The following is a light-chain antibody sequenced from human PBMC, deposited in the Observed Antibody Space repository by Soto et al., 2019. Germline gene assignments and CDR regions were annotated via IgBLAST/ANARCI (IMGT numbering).Light chain of an antibody. CDR3: QSYDSSLSAYV. CDR1: SSHIGAGYD. CDR2: DNT. Sequence: QSVLTQPPSVSRAPGQRVTISCTGSSSHIGAGYDVHWYQQLPGTAPKLLIYDNTNRPSGVPDRFSGSKSGTSASLAITGLQAEDEADYYCQSYDSSLSAYVFGTGTKVTVL. J-gene: IGLJ1*01. V-gene: IGLV1-40*01.